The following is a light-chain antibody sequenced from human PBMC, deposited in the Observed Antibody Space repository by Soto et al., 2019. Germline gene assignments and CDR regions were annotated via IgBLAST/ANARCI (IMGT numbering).Light chain of an antibody. CDR3: QKYNSGTRIT. J-gene: IGKJ5*01. CDR2: AVS. Sequence: DIQLTQSPSSLPASVGDRVTITCRASQGISNYLAWYQQKPGKVPKLLIYAVSTLQSGVPSRFSGSGSGTDFTLTISSLQPEDVATYYCQKYNSGTRITFGQGKRLEIK. CDR1: QGISNY. V-gene: IGKV1-27*01.